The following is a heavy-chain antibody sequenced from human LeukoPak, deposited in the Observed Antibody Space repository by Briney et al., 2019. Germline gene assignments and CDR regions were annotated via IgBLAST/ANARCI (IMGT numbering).Heavy chain of an antibody. J-gene: IGHJ3*02. Sequence: GGSLRLSCAASGFSFSRDAMRWVSLAAGKGRGWVATIRVDGSTYSPVASMKGRFTSSRANAKNSLHLKMNSLRAEGPADYSCATNRTPDKWGASDMWGQGTLVTVSS. CDR3: ATNRTPDKWGASDM. D-gene: IGHD7-27*01. CDR1: GFSFSRDA. V-gene: IGHV3-7*01. CDR2: IRVDGSTY.